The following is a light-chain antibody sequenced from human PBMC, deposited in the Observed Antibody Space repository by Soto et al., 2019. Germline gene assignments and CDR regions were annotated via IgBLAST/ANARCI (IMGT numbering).Light chain of an antibody. CDR1: QTTNTW. CDR3: QQYISYPYT. J-gene: IGKJ2*01. Sequence: DIQMTQFPSTLSASVGDRVTITCRASQTTNTWLAWYQQKPGTAPKLLIYDASSLEGGVPLRFSASGSGTEFTLTISSLQPDDLATYCCQQYISYPYTFGQGTKVEIK. V-gene: IGKV1-5*01. CDR2: DAS.